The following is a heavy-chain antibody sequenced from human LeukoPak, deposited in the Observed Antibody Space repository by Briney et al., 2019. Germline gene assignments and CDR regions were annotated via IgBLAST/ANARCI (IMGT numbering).Heavy chain of an antibody. Sequence: PGESLKISCKASGYSFTNYWIGWVRQMPGKGLEWMGIIYPGDSATRYSPSFQGQVTISVDKSISTAYLQWSSLKASATAMYYCARLISSGWYVVEYWGQGTLVTVSS. CDR1: GYSFTNYW. V-gene: IGHV5-51*01. CDR2: IYPGDSAT. J-gene: IGHJ4*02. CDR3: ARLISSGWYVVEY. D-gene: IGHD6-19*01.